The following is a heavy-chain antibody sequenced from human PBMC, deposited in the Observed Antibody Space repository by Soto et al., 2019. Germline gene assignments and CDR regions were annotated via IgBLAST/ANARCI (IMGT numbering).Heavy chain of an antibody. CDR3: ARGRDIVVVPAANAYFEY. D-gene: IGHD2-2*01. CDR1: GGSFSGYY. Sequence: SETLSLTCAVYGGSFSGYYWSWIRQPPGKGLEWIGEINHSGSTNYNPSLKSRVTISVDTSKNQFSLKLSSVTAADTAVYYCARGRDIVVVPAANAYFEYWVQGTLVTVSS. CDR2: INHSGST. J-gene: IGHJ4*02. V-gene: IGHV4-34*01.